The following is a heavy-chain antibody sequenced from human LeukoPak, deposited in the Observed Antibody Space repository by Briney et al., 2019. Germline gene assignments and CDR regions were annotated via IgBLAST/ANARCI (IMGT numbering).Heavy chain of an antibody. CDR2: IYTSGST. CDR3: ARHPLRSYGSGSYYRAGFDY. J-gene: IGHJ4*02. D-gene: IGHD3-10*01. CDR1: GGSISSGSYY. V-gene: IGHV4-61*02. Sequence: SQTLSLTCTVSGGSISSGSYYWSWIRQPAGKGLEWIGRIYTSGSTNYNPSLKSRVTISVDTSKNQFSLKLSSVTAADTAVYYCARHPLRSYGSGSYYRAGFDYWGQGTLVTVSS.